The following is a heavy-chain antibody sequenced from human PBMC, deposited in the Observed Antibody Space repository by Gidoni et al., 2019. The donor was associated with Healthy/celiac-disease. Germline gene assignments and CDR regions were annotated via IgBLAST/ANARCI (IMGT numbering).Heavy chain of an antibody. CDR1: GASISSYY. CDR3: ARVGYGSGSYYPDAFDI. J-gene: IGHJ3*02. CDR2: IYYSGST. V-gene: IGHV4-59*01. D-gene: IGHD3-10*01. Sequence: QVQLQDPGLGLVKPAETLSLTCTVPGASISSYYWSWIRQPPGKGLEWIGNIYYSGSTNYNPSLKSRVTISVDTSKNQFSLKLSSVTAADTAVYYCARVGYGSGSYYPDAFDIWGQGTMVTVSS.